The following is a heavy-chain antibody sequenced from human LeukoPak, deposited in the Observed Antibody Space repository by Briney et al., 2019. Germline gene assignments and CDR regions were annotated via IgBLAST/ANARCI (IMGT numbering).Heavy chain of an antibody. CDR1: GGTFSSYA. Sequence: ASVKVSCKASGGTFSSYAISWVRQAPGQGLEWMGGIIPIFGTANYAQKFQGRVTITADESTSTAYMELSSLRSEDTVVYYCARDNCSSTSCYWDYYYYGMDVWGQGTTVTVSS. CDR3: ARDNCSSTSCYWDYYYYGMDV. CDR2: IIPIFGTA. V-gene: IGHV1-69*13. J-gene: IGHJ6*02. D-gene: IGHD2-2*01.